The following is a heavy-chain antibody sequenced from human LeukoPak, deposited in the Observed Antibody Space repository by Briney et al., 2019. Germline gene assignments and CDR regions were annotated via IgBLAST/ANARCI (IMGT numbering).Heavy chain of an antibody. D-gene: IGHD6-13*01. CDR1: GGSGGSISSSNF. J-gene: IGHJ4*02. CDR2: IYHSGST. Sequence: SETLSLTCSVSGGSGGSISSSNFWTWVRQPPGKGLEWIGEIYHSGSTNYNPSLKSRVTISIDTSKNQFSLKLSSVTAADTAVYYCAGLAAAGTIDYWGQGTLVTVSS. CDR3: AGLAAAGTIDY. V-gene: IGHV4-4*02.